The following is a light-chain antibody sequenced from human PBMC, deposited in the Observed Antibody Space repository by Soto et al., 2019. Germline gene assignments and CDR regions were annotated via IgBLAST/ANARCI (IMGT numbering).Light chain of an antibody. CDR2: GNT. CDR3: QSYDRSLRGYV. Sequence: QSAVTQPPSVSGAPGQRVTISCTGTSSNIGAGYDVHWYQHLPGTAPKLPIYGNTIRPSGVPDRFSGSKSGTSASLAITGLQAEDEADYYCQSYDRSLRGYVFGTGTKLTVL. V-gene: IGLV1-40*01. J-gene: IGLJ1*01. CDR1: SSNIGAGYD.